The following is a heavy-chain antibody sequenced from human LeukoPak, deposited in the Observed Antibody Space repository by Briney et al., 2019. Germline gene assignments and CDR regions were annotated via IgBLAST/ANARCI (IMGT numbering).Heavy chain of an antibody. Sequence: ASVKLSCKVSGYTLTELSMHWGRQAPGKGLEWWGGLEPEDGEKTYAQKFQGRVTMTEDTSTDTAYMDLCSLRCEDTAVYYCATGPSKCELLAYWGQGTQVSVSS. D-gene: IGHD1-26*01. V-gene: IGHV1-24*01. CDR2: LEPEDGEK. J-gene: IGHJ4*02. CDR1: GYTLTELS. CDR3: ATGPSKCELLAY.